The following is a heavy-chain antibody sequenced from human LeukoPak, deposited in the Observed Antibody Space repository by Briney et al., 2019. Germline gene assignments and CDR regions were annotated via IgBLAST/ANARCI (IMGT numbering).Heavy chain of an antibody. CDR1: GFSLSTSGMC. J-gene: IGHJ4*02. Sequence: SGPTLVNPTQTLTLTCTFSGFSLSTSGMCVSWIRQPPGKALEWLARIDWDDDKYYSTSLKTRLTISKDTPKNQVVLTMTNMDPVDTATYYCARIPLVGSLGGFDYWGQGTLVTVSS. D-gene: IGHD1-26*01. CDR3: ARIPLVGSLGGFDY. CDR2: IDWDDDK. V-gene: IGHV2-70*11.